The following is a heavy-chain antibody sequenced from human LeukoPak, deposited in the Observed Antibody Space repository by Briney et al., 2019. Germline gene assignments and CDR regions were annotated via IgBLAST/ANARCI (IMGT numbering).Heavy chain of an antibody. V-gene: IGHV3-23*01. J-gene: IGHJ6*02. CDR2: ISGSGGST. D-gene: IGHD3-10*01. CDR1: GFTFSSYA. Sequence: GGSLRLSCAASGFTFSSYAMSWVRQAPGKGLEWVSAISGSGGSTCYADSVKGRFTISRDNSKNTLYLQMNSLRAEDTAVYYCAKEMVELLWFGELLDYYGMDVWGQGTTVTVSS. CDR3: AKEMVELLWFGELLDYYGMDV.